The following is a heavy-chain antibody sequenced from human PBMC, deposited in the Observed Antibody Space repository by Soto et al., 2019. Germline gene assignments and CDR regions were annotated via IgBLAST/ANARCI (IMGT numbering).Heavy chain of an antibody. CDR3: ARDGGGATAAFDI. Sequence: PGGSLRLSCAASGFTFSSYAMHWVRQAPGKGLEWVAVISYDGSNKYYADSVKGRFTISRDNSKNTLYLQMNSLRAEDTAVYYCARDGGGATAAFDIWGQGTMVTVSS. V-gene: IGHV3-30-3*01. CDR2: ISYDGSNK. CDR1: GFTFSSYA. J-gene: IGHJ3*02. D-gene: IGHD1-26*01.